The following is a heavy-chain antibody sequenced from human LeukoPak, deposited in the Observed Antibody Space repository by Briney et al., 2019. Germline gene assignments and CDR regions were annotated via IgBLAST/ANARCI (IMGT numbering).Heavy chain of an antibody. V-gene: IGHV3-23*01. D-gene: IGHD5-18*01. CDR2: ISASGGAT. CDR3: AKRVQLTY. CDR1: GFTVSSNC. J-gene: IGHJ4*02. Sequence: GGSLRLSCAASGFTVSSNCMNWVRQAPGQGLEWVSTISASGGATYYTDSVRGRFSISRDNFKNTLYLQMNSLRAEDTAIYYCAKRVQLTYWGQGTLVTVSS.